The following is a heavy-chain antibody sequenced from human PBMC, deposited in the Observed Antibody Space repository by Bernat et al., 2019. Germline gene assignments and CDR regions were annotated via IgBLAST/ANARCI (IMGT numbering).Heavy chain of an antibody. Sequence: EVQLLASGGGLVQYGGSLRLSCVASGLTSSRDRMSWVRQAPGNGLEWVANIKEDGREKYYVDSVKGRFTISRDNAKNSLYLQLNSLKVEDTAVYYCARSRGRMWSTFDYRGRGNLVTVS. CDR1: GLTSSRDR. D-gene: IGHD2-21*01. CDR3: ARSRGRMWSTFDY. CDR2: IKEDGREK. J-gene: IGHJ4*02. V-gene: IGHV3-7*03.